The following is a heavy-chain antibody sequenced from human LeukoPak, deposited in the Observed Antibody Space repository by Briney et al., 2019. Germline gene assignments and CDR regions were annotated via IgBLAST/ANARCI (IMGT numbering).Heavy chain of an antibody. V-gene: IGHV4-38-2*02. J-gene: IGHJ4*02. CDR2: INHSGST. D-gene: IGHD3-16*02. CDR3: ARRGSTYYDYVWGSYRPYYFDY. CDR1: GYSISSGYY. Sequence: SETLSLTCTVSGYSISSGYYWGWIRQPPGKGLEWIGEINHSGSTNYNPSLKSRVTISVDTSKNQFSLKLSSVTAADTAVYYCARRGSTYYDYVWGSYRPYYFDYWGQGTLVTVSS.